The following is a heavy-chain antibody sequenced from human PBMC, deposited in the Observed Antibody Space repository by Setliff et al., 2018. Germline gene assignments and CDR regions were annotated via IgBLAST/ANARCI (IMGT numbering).Heavy chain of an antibody. CDR3: ARRLSGSGGDDY. V-gene: IGHV4-38-2*01. Sequence: PSETLSLTCAVSGYSISSGYYWGWIRQPPGKGLEWIGSIYHSGSTYYNPSLKSRVTISVDTSKNQFSLKLSSVTAADTAVYYCARRLSGSGGDDYWGQGTLVTVSS. J-gene: IGHJ4*02. D-gene: IGHD6-19*01. CDR2: IYHSGST. CDR1: GYSISSGYY.